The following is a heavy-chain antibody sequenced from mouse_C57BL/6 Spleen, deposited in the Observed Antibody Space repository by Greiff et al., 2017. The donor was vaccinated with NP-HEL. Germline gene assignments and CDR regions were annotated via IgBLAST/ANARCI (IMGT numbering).Heavy chain of an antibody. CDR2: ISSGGSYT. CDR1: GFTFSSYG. CDR3: ARQGSGYVGFAY. V-gene: IGHV5-6*01. J-gene: IGHJ3*01. Sequence: VQLQQSGGDLVKPGGSLKLSCAASGFTFSSYGMSWVRQTPDKRLEWVATISSGGSYTYYPDSVKGRFTISRDNAKNTLYLQMSSLKSEDTAMYYCARQGSGYVGFAYWGQGTLVTVSA. D-gene: IGHD3-2*02.